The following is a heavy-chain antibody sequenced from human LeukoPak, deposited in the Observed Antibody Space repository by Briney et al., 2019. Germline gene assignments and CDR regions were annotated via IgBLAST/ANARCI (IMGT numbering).Heavy chain of an antibody. CDR2: ISGSGITI. CDR1: GFTFNDFY. D-gene: IGHD3-22*01. Sequence: GGSLRLSCAASGFTFNDFYMSWIRQAPVKGLEWISYISGSGITIYYADSVKGRFTISRDNAKNSVYLQLTSLRDEDTAVYYCARPWNHYDSGVYLGFGDWYFDLWGRGTLVTVSS. J-gene: IGHJ2*01. V-gene: IGHV3-11*04. CDR3: ARPWNHYDSGVYLGFGDWYFDL.